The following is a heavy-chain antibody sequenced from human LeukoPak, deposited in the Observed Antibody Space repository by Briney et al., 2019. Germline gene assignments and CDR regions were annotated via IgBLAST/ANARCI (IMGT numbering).Heavy chain of an antibody. J-gene: IGHJ4*02. D-gene: IGHD2-8*01. Sequence: PSETLSLTCTVSGGSISSGTYYWSWIRQPAGTGLEWIGRVYSSGRTNYNPSLKSRGTVLVDTSKNQFSLELSSVTAADTAVYYCARGDDSNGYPLFDYWGQGVLVTVSS. CDR3: ARGDDSNGYPLFDY. CDR2: VYSSGRT. CDR1: GGSISSGTYY. V-gene: IGHV4-61*02.